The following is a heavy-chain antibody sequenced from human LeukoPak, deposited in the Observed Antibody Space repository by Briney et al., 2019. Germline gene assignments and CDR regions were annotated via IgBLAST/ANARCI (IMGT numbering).Heavy chain of an antibody. J-gene: IGHJ4*02. V-gene: IGHV1-46*01. CDR1: GYTFTSYY. D-gene: IGHD4-17*01. CDR2: INPSGGST. CDR3: ARDPDMTTVTTGEIFDY. Sequence: GASVKVSCKASGYTFTSYYMHWVRQAPGQGLEWMGIINPSGGSTSYAQKFQGRVTMTRDMSASTVYMELSSLRSEDTAVYYCARDPDMTTVTTGEIFDYWGQGTLVTVSS.